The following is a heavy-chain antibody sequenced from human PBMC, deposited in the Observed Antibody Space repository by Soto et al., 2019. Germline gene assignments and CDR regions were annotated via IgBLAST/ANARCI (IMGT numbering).Heavy chain of an antibody. CDR2: IIPIFGTA. V-gene: IGHV1-69*13. CDR1: GGTFSSYA. J-gene: IGHJ4*02. CDR3: ARGYCSGGSCHPLDY. Sequence: SVKVSCKASGGTFSSYAISWVRQAPGQGLEWMGGIIPIFGTANYAQKFQGRVTITADESTSTAYMELSSLRSEDTAVYYCARGYCSGGSCHPLDYWGQGTLVTVSS. D-gene: IGHD2-15*01.